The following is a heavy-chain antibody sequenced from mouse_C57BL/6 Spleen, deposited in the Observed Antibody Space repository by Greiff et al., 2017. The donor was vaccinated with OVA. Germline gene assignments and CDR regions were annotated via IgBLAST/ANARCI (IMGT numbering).Heavy chain of an antibody. V-gene: IGHV1-22*01. J-gene: IGHJ4*01. CDR3: ARGTYYYGYAMDY. CDR2: INPNNGGT. Sequence: VQLKQSGPELVKPGASVKMSCKASGYTFTDYNMHWVKQSHGKSLEWIGYINPNNGGTSYNQKLKGKATLTVNKSASTAYMELRSLTSEDSAVYYFARGTYYYGYAMDYWGQGTSVTVSS. D-gene: IGHD1-1*01. CDR1: GYTFTDYN.